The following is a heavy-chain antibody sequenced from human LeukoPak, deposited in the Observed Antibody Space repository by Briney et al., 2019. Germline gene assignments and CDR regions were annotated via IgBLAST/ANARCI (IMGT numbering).Heavy chain of an antibody. CDR2: IYTSGGT. CDR1: GGSISSYY. D-gene: IGHD2-15*01. CDR3: AREGEVVVAPHYGMDV. Sequence: KPSETLSLTCTVSGGSISSYYWSWIRQPAGKGLEWIGRIYTSGGTNYNPSLKSRVTMSVDTSKNQFSLKLSSVTAADTAVYYCAREGEVVVAPHYGMDVWGQGTTVTVSS. V-gene: IGHV4-4*07. J-gene: IGHJ6*02.